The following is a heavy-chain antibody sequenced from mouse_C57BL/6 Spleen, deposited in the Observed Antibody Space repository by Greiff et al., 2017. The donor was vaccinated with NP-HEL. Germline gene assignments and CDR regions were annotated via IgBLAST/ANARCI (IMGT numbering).Heavy chain of an antibody. D-gene: IGHD1-1*01. CDR1: GFNIKDYY. CDR3: TTLITTVVPHFDY. V-gene: IGHV14-1*01. CDR2: IDPEDGDT. Sequence: EVKLQQSGAELVRPGASVKLSCTASGFNIKDYYMHWVKQRPEQGLEWIGRIDPEDGDTEYAPKFQGKATMTADTSSNTAYLQLSSLTSEDTAVYYCTTLITTVVPHFDYWGQGTTLTVSS. J-gene: IGHJ2*01.